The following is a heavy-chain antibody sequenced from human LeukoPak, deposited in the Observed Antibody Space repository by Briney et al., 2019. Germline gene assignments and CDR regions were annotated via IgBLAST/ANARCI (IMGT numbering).Heavy chain of an antibody. CDR1: GFTFSSYA. V-gene: IGHV3-30*04. CDR3: AKGGDSSSWYSETCFDY. CDR2: ISYDGSNK. D-gene: IGHD6-13*01. Sequence: GGSLRLSCAASGFTFSSYAMHWVRQAPGKGLEWVAVISYDGSNKYYADSVKGRFTISRDNSKNTLYQQMNSLRAEDTAVYYCAKGGDSSSWYSETCFDYWGQGTLVTVSS. J-gene: IGHJ4*02.